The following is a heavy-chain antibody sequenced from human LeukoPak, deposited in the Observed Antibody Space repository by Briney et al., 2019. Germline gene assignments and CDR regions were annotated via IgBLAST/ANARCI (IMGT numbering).Heavy chain of an antibody. V-gene: IGHV3-73*01. J-gene: IGHJ4*02. CDR1: GFTFSGSA. CDR3: TRPSYSSSWYGTGDY. CDR2: IISKANSYAT. D-gene: IGHD6-13*01. Sequence: PGGSLRPSCAASGFTFSGSAMHWVRQASGKGLEWVGRIISKANSYATAYAASVKGRFTISRDDSKNTAYLQMNSLKTEDTAVYYCTRPSYSSSWYGTGDYWGQGTLVTVSS.